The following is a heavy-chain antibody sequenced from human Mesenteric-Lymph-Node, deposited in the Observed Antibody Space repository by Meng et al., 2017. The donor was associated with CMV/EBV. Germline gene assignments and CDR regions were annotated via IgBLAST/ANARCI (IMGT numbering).Heavy chain of an antibody. V-gene: IGHV3-21*01. Sequence: GESLKISCAASGFTFSSYSMNWVRQAPGKGLEWVSSISSSSSYIYYADSVKGRFTISRDNSKNTLYLQMNSLRAEDTAVYYCARDVVIVVVPAATTAPYGMDVWGQGTTVTVSS. CDR2: ISSSSSYI. CDR3: ARDVVIVVVPAATTAPYGMDV. CDR1: GFTFSSYS. J-gene: IGHJ6*02. D-gene: IGHD2-2*01.